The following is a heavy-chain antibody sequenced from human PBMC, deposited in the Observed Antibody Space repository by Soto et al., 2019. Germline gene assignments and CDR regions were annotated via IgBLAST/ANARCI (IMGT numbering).Heavy chain of an antibody. Sequence: QLQLQESGPGLVKPSETLSLTCTVSGGSISSSSYYWGWIRQPPGKGLEWIGSIYYSGSTYYNPSLKSRVTISVDTSKNQFSLKLSSVTAADTAVYYCARQGPFAYYYFDYWGQGTLVTVSS. V-gene: IGHV4-39*01. CDR2: IYYSGST. D-gene: IGHD3-16*01. J-gene: IGHJ4*02. CDR1: GGSISSSSYY. CDR3: ARQGPFAYYYFDY.